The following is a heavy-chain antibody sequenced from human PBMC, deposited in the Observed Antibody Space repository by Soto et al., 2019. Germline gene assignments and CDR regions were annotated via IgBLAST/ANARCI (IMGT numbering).Heavy chain of an antibody. V-gene: IGHV3-23*01. CDR2: ISGSGGST. CDR1: RFIFSSYG. Sequence: EVQVLESGGSLIQPGGTLRLSCAASRFIFSSYGMSWVRQAPGKGLEWVSGISGSGGSTWYADSVKGRFPISRDNSKKPLYLQMSSRRVDDTAEYYCAKSPVEYGTFDYWGQGTLVTVSS. D-gene: IGHD2-15*01. CDR3: AKSPVEYGTFDY. J-gene: IGHJ4*02.